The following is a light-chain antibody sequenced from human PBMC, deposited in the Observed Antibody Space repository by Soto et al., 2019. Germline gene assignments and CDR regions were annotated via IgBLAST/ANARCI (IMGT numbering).Light chain of an antibody. V-gene: IGLV1-44*01. CDR2: SND. Sequence: QSVLTQPPSASGTPGQTVTISCSGSSSNIGSNTVNWYQQFPGTAPKLLIYSNDQRPSGVPDRFSGSKSGTSASLAISGLQYEDESDYYCAAWDDSLIWVFGGGTKVTVL. CDR1: SSNIGSNT. J-gene: IGLJ3*02. CDR3: AAWDDSLIWV.